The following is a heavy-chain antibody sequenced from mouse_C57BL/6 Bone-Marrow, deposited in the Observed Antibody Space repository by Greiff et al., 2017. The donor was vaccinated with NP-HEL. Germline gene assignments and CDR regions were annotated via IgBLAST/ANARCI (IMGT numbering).Heavy chain of an antibody. Sequence: EVQPQETGAELVRPGASVKLSCTASGFNIKDDYMNWVKQRPEQGLEWIGWIDPENGDTEYASKFQGKATITADTSSNTAYLQLSSLTYEDTAVYYCTTGVVYYDYEDAMDYWGQGTSVTVSS. V-gene: IGHV14-4*01. CDR3: TTGVVYYDYEDAMDY. J-gene: IGHJ4*01. CDR1: GFNIKDDY. D-gene: IGHD2-4*01. CDR2: IDPENGDT.